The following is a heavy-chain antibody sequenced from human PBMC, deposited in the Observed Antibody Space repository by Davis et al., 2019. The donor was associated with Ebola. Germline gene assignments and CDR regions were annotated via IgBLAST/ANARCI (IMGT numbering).Heavy chain of an antibody. D-gene: IGHD3-9*01. CDR2: ISYDGSNK. CDR3: ASLGVNTIYDY. J-gene: IGHJ4*02. Sequence: PGGSLGLSCAASGFTFSRYPMHWVRQAPGKGLEWVALISYDGSNKYYADSVKGRFTISRDNSKNTLYLQMNSLRAEDTAVYYCASLGVNTIYDYWGQGTLVTVSS. CDR1: GFTFSRYP. V-gene: IGHV3-30-3*01.